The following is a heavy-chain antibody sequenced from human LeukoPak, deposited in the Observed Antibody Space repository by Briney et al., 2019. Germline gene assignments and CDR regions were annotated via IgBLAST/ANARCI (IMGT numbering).Heavy chain of an antibody. V-gene: IGHV1-8*03. CDR1: GYTFTSYD. CDR2: MNPNSGNT. Sequence: GASVKVSCKASGYTFTSYDINWVRQATGQGLEWMGWMNPNSGNTGYAQKFQGRVTITRNTSISTAYMELSSLRSEDTAVYYCARGRHVRGVINYYYMDVWGKGTTVTVSS. D-gene: IGHD3-10*01. CDR3: ARGRHVRGVINYYYMDV. J-gene: IGHJ6*03.